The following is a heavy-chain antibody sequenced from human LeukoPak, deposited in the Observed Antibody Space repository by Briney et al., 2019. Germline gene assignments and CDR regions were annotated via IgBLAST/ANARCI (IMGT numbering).Heavy chain of an antibody. Sequence: GGSLRLSCAASGFTFSSYGMHWVRQAPGKGLEWVAVIPYDGSNKYYADSVKGRFTISRDNSKNTLYLQMNSLRAEDTAVYYCAKSGVSSGYHFDYWGQGTLVTVSS. J-gene: IGHJ4*02. D-gene: IGHD3-22*01. V-gene: IGHV3-30*18. CDR3: AKSGVSSGYHFDY. CDR1: GFTFSSYG. CDR2: IPYDGSNK.